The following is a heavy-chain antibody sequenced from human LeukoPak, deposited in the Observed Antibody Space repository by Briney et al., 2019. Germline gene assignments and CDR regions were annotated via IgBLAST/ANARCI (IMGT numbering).Heavy chain of an antibody. CDR1: GFTFGTYA. J-gene: IGHJ4*02. V-gene: IGHV3-23*01. CDR3: ARGDYYGSSAYSDY. Sequence: GGSLRLSCAASGFTFGTYAMSWVRQGPGKGLEWVSAISGIGTYTYYADSVKGRFTISRDNSKNTLYLQMNSLRAEDTAVYYCARGDYYGSSAYSDYWGQGTLVTVSS. D-gene: IGHD3-22*01. CDR2: ISGIGTYT.